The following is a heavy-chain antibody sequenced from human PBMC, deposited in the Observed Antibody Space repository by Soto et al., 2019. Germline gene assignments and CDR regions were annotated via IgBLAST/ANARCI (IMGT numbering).Heavy chain of an antibody. D-gene: IGHD2-2*01. Sequence: VELVESGGDLVQPGGSLRLTCTASSFLFSSYTMNWVRQAPGKGLEWIAYISGSGATIHYADSVKGRFTISRDNAKKSLYLQMDRLRVNDTAVYYCASPPRVHAVDLWGQGTLVAVSS. CDR3: ASPPRVHAVDL. CDR2: ISGSGATI. CDR1: SFLFSSYT. V-gene: IGHV3-48*01. J-gene: IGHJ3*01.